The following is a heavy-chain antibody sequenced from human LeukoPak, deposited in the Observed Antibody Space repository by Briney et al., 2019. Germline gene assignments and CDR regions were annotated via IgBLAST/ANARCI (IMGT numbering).Heavy chain of an antibody. V-gene: IGHV3-23*01. J-gene: IGHJ4*02. CDR2: ISGSGGSI. CDR3: ANDYYGSGSYYSLFGH. D-gene: IGHD3-10*01. Sequence: GGSLRLSCSGSGFTFSRHAVTWVRQAPGKRLEWVSTISGSGGSIYYADSVKGRFIISRDNSKNTVYLHMTSLRAEDTAVYHCANDYYGSGSYYSLFGHWGQGTLVSVSS. CDR1: GFTFSRHA.